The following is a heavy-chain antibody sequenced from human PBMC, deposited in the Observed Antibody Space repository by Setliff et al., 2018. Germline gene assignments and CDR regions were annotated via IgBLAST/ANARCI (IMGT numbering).Heavy chain of an antibody. CDR1: GYSFSNFW. J-gene: IGHJ4*02. D-gene: IGHD1-26*01. CDR3: ARGLVGATYSVYFDY. CDR2: IHPGDSHT. Sequence: PGESLKISCKGSGYSFSNFWIGWVRQMPGKGLEWMGIIHPGDSHTRYSPSFQGQVTMSADKSINTAYLQWSNLKASDTAIYYCARGLVGATYSVYFDYWGQGALVTVSS. V-gene: IGHV5-51*01.